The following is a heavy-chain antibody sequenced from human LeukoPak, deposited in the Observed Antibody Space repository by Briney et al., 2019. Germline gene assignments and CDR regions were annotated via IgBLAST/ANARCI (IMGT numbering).Heavy chain of an antibody. CDR1: GFTFSSYA. J-gene: IGHJ4*02. Sequence: PWGSLRLSCAASGFTFSSYAMSWFRQAPGKVLEWVGLIRSKAYGGKTEYAASVKGRFTISRDDSKSIAYLQMDSLKTEDTAVYFCTRGAYQLEYWGQGTLVTVSS. CDR3: TRGAYQLEY. D-gene: IGHD1-1*01. V-gene: IGHV3-49*03. CDR2: IRSKAYGGKT.